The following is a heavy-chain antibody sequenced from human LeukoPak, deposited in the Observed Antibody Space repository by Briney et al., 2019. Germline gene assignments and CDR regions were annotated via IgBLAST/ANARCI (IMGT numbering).Heavy chain of an antibody. V-gene: IGHV3-23*01. J-gene: IGHJ4*02. CDR2: ISGSGTGT. CDR1: GFTFSRSA. D-gene: IGHD1-7*01. CDR3: AKEGGTETRFDY. Sequence: PGGSLRLSCAASGFTFSRSAMSWVRQAPGKGLYWVSAISGSGTGTYYADSVKGRFTISRDNSKNTLYLQMNSLRAEDTAVYYCAKEGGTETRFDYWRQGTLGTVSS.